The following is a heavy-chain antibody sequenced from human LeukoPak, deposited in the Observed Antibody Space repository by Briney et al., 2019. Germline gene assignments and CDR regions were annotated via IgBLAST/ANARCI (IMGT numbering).Heavy chain of an antibody. V-gene: IGHV4-4*07. CDR2: IYTTGKT. CDR1: SGSINSYY. Sequence: PSETLSLTCTVTSGSINSYYWGWVRQPAGRGLEWIGRIYTTGKTDYNPSLKSRLTMSVDTSKRQFSLNLTSVTVADTAIYFCARHGYTASHYFLDFWSQGKLVTVSS. CDR3: ARHGYTASHYFLDF. D-gene: IGHD3-16*01. J-gene: IGHJ4*02.